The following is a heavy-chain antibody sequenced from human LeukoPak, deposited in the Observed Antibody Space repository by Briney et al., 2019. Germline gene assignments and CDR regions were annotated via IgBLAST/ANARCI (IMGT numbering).Heavy chain of an antibody. Sequence: GGFLSLSCAASGFTFSSYAMSWVRQAPGKGLEWVSAISGSGGSTYYADSVKGRFTISRDNSKNTLYLQMNSLRAEDMAVYYCAKDSPSIYHGANYYYGMDVWGQGTTVTVSS. V-gene: IGHV3-23*01. CDR1: GFTFSSYA. CDR2: ISGSGGST. J-gene: IGHJ6*02. CDR3: AKDSPSIYHGANYYYGMDV. D-gene: IGHD2-2*01.